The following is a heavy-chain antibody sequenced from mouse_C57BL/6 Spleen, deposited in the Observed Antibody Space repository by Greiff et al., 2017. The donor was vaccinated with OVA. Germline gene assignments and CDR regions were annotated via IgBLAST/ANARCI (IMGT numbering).Heavy chain of an antibody. Sequence: QVQLQQPGAELVKPGASVKMSCKASGYTFTSYWITWVKQRPGQGLVWIGDIYPGSGSTNYNEKFKSKATLPVDTSSSTAYMQLSSQTSEDSAVYNCARYYDYLDYWGQGTTLTVSS. CDR1: GYTFTSYW. CDR2: IYPGSGST. V-gene: IGHV1-55*01. CDR3: ARYYDYLDY. D-gene: IGHD2-4*01. J-gene: IGHJ2*01.